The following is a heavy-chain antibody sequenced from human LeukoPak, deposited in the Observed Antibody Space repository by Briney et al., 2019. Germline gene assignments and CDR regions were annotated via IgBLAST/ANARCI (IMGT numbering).Heavy chain of an antibody. CDR3: AKDRKQWLTSDAFDI. Sequence: SQTLSLTCTVSGGSISRDSYYWSWIRQPAGEGVEWIGRIYTSGSTNYNPSLKSRVTISVDTSKNQFSLKLSSVAPANTPVYSCAKDRKQWLTSDAFDISGEGAMVTVSS. J-gene: IGHJ3*02. CDR1: GGSISRDSYY. V-gene: IGHV4-61*02. D-gene: IGHD6-19*01. CDR2: IYTSGST.